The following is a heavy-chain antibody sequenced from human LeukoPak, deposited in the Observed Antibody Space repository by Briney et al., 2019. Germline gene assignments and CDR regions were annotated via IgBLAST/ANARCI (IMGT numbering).Heavy chain of an antibody. CDR2: MNPNSGNT. V-gene: IGHV1-8*01. D-gene: IGHD3-3*01. CDR3: ARGRGVTYYDFWSGYWSYGMDV. CDR1: GYTFTSYD. J-gene: IGHJ6*02. Sequence: ASVKVSCKASGYTFTSYDINWVRQATGQGLEWMGWMNPNSGNTGYAQKFQGRVTMTRNTSISTAYMELSSLRSEDTAVYYCARGRGVTYYDFWSGYWSYGMDVWGQGTTVTVSS.